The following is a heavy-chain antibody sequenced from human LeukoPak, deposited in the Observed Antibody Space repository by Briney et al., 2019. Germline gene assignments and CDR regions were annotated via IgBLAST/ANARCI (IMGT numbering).Heavy chain of an antibody. CDR1: GYTFTGYY. Sequence: ASVKVSCKASGYTFTGYYTHWVRQAPGQGLEWMGWINPNSGGTNYAQKFQGRVTMTRDTSISTAYMELSRLRSDDTAVYYCARSDYYGSGSYGFDPWGQGTLVTVSS. J-gene: IGHJ5*02. V-gene: IGHV1-2*02. CDR2: INPNSGGT. D-gene: IGHD3-10*01. CDR3: ARSDYYGSGSYGFDP.